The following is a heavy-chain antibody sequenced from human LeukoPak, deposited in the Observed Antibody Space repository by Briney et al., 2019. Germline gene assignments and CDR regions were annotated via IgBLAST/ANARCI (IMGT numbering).Heavy chain of an antibody. D-gene: IGHD3-3*01. CDR3: ADSRFSRDPFDY. Sequence: SETLSLTCTVSGGSISSYYWSWIRQPPGKGLEWIGYIYYSGSTNYNPSLKSRVTISVDTSKNQFSLKLSSVTAADTAVYYCADSRFSRDPFDYWGQGTLVTVSS. V-gene: IGHV4-59*01. J-gene: IGHJ4*02. CDR1: GGSISSYY. CDR2: IYYSGST.